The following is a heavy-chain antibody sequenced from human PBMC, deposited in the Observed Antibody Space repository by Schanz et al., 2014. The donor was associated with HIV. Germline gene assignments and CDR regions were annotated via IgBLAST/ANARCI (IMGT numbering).Heavy chain of an antibody. CDR2: ISFDGSNK. V-gene: IGHV3-30*19. J-gene: IGHJ4*02. CDR1: GFTFSSYA. D-gene: IGHD6-19*01. CDR3: ARGVPAHSSGWYLDY. Sequence: QVQLVESGGGVVQPGRSLRLSCTASGFTFSSYAIHWVRQAPGKGLEWVAVISFDGSNKYYADSVKGQFTISRDNSKNTLYLQMNGLRAEDTAVYYCARGVPAHSSGWYLDYWGQGTPVTVSS.